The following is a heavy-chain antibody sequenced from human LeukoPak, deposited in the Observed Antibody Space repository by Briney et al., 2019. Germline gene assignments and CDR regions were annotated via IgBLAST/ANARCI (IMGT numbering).Heavy chain of an antibody. CDR1: GFTFSSYA. J-gene: IGHJ4*02. Sequence: GGSLRLSCAASGFTFSSYAMSWVRQAPGKGLEWVSAISGSGGSTYYADSVKGRFTISRDNSKNTLYLQMNSLRAEDTAVYYCAKGGEIQPWLSYFDYWGQGTLVTVSS. CDR2: ISGSGGST. V-gene: IGHV3-23*01. D-gene: IGHD5-18*01. CDR3: AKGGEIQPWLSYFDY.